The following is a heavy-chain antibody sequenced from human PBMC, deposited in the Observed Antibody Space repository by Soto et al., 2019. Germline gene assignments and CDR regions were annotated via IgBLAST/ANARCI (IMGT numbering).Heavy chain of an antibody. CDR1: GFTFSSYG. D-gene: IGHD3-22*01. Sequence: LRLSCAASGFTFSSYGMHWVRQAPGKGLEWVAVISYDGSNKYYADSVKGRFTISRDNSKNTLYLQMNSLRAEDTAVYYCAKTSGYPNRGAFDIWGQGTMVTVSS. CDR2: ISYDGSNK. CDR3: AKTSGYPNRGAFDI. V-gene: IGHV3-30*18. J-gene: IGHJ3*02.